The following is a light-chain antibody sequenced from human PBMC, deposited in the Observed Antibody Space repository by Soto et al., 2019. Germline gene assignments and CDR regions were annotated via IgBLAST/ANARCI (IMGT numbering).Light chain of an antibody. Sequence: DIVMTQSPLSLPVTPGEPASISCRSRQSLQHSNGYNYLDWYLQKPGQSPQLLIYLGSNRASGVPDRFSGSGSGTDFTLKISRVEAEDVGVYYCMEALQTPFMYTFGQGTKLEIK. J-gene: IGKJ2*01. CDR3: MEALQTPFMYT. CDR1: QSLQHSNGYNY. CDR2: LGS. V-gene: IGKV2-28*01.